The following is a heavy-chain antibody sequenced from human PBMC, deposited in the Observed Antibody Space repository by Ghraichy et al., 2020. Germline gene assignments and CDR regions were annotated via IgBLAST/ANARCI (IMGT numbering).Heavy chain of an antibody. Sequence: SETLSLTCAVYGGSFSGYYWSWIRQPPGKGLEWIGEINHSGSTNYNPSLKSRVTISVDTSKNQFSLKLSSVTAADTAVYYCARGPTRGVGATWFDYWGQGTLVTVSS. CDR1: GGSFSGYY. CDR2: INHSGST. D-gene: IGHD1-26*01. CDR3: ARGPTRGVGATWFDY. J-gene: IGHJ4*02. V-gene: IGHV4-34*01.